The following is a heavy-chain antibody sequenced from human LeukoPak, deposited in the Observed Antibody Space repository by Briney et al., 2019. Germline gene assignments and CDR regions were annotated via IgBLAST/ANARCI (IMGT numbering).Heavy chain of an antibody. J-gene: IGHJ1*01. CDR2: IKRDGRDR. V-gene: IGHV3-74*01. CDR3: ARDLYHDSDG. Sequence: PPGRSLRLSCAASGFTFSSYGMHWVRHAPGKGLVWVATIKRDGRDRNYAGSVKGRFTISRDNGENTLYLQMNSLRVEDTAVYYCARDLYHDSDGWGQGTLVTVSS. CDR1: GFTFSSYG. D-gene: IGHD3-22*01.